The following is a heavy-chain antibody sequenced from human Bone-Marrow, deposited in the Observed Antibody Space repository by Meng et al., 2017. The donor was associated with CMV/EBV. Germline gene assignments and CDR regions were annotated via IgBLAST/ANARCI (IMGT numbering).Heavy chain of an antibody. D-gene: IGHD6-6*01. V-gene: IGHV1-2*02. CDR1: GYTFTGYY. Sequence: ASVEVSCKASGYTFTGYYMHWVRQAPGQGLEWMGWINPNSGGTNYAQKFQGRVTMTRDTSISTAYMELSRLRSDDTAVYYCARGQRSHYSSSSYMDVWGQGTTVTVSS. CDR3: ARGQRSHYSSSSYMDV. J-gene: IGHJ6*02. CDR2: INPNSGGT.